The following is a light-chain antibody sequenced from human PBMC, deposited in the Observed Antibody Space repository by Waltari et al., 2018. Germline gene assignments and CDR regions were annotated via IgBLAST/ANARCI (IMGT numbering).Light chain of an antibody. CDR3: QTWGTGIVV. V-gene: IGLV4-69*01. CDR2: LNSDGSH. J-gene: IGLJ2*01. Sequence: QLVLTQSPSASASLRASIKLTCTLSSGHTSYAIAWHQQQPEKGPRYLMKLNSDGSHSKGDGIPDRFSGSSAGAERSLTISSLQSEDEADYYCQTWGTGIVVFGGGTKLTVL. CDR1: SGHTSYA.